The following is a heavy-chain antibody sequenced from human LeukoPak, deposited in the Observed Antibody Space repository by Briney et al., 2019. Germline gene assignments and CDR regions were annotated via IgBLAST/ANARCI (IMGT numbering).Heavy chain of an antibody. V-gene: IGHV1-69*05. CDR1: GGTFSSYA. D-gene: IGHD6-19*01. Sequence: VKVSCXASGGTFSSYAISWVRQAPGQGLEWMGGIIPIFGTANYAQKFQGRVTITTAESTRTAYMELSSLTSEDTAVYYCARAGYTSGWYTDYWGQGTLVTVSS. CDR3: ARAGYTSGWYTDY. CDR2: IIPIFGTA. J-gene: IGHJ4*02.